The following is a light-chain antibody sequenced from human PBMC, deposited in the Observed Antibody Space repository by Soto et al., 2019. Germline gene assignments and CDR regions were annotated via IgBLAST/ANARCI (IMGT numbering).Light chain of an antibody. CDR2: KIS. CDR3: MQGTHWPYT. V-gene: IGKV2-30*01. CDR1: QSLVSSDGNTY. J-gene: IGKJ2*01. Sequence: DAVLTQSPLSLPVTLGQPASISCKPSQSLVSSDGNTYLNWFQQRPGQSPRRLIYKISNRDSGVPDRFTGRASGTDFTLEISRVEAEDVGVYYCMQGTHWPYTFGQGTKLEIK.